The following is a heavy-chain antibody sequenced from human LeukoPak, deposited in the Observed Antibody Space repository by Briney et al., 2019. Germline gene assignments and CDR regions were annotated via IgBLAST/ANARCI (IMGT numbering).Heavy chain of an antibody. V-gene: IGHV3-7*01. CDR3: ARHSVVVVAATPFPFDY. Sequence: GGSLRLSCAASGFTFSSYAMSWVRQAPGKGLEWVANIKQDGSEKYYVDSVKGRFTISRDNAKNSLYLQMNSLRAEDTAVYYCARHSVVVVAATPFPFDYWGQGTLVTVSS. D-gene: IGHD2-15*01. CDR1: GFTFSSYA. J-gene: IGHJ4*02. CDR2: IKQDGSEK.